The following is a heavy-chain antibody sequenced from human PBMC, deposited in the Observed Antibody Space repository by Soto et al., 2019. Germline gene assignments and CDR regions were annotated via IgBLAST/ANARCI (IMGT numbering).Heavy chain of an antibody. V-gene: IGHV4-31*03. CDR2: IYYSGST. CDR3: ARKLREYYYDSGSSYFDY. CDR1: GGSISSGGYY. J-gene: IGHJ4*02. Sequence: TLSLTCTVSGGSISSGGYYWSWIRQHPGKGLEWIGYIYYSGSTYYNPSLKSRVTISVDTSKNQFSLKLSSVTAADTAVYYCARKLREYYYDSGSSYFDYWGQGTLVTVSS. D-gene: IGHD3-10*01.